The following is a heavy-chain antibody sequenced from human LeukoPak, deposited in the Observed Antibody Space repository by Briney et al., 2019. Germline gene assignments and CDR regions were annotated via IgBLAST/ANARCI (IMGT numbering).Heavy chain of an antibody. J-gene: IGHJ5*02. Sequence: GESLKISCKGSGYSFTSYWIGWVRQMPGKGLEWMGIIYPGDSDTTYSPSFQGQVIISADKSISTAYLQWSSLKASDTAMYYCARLGPPESTGWYAVLSARFDPWGQGTLVTVSS. V-gene: IGHV5-51*01. CDR2: IYPGDSDT. CDR1: GYSFTSYW. CDR3: ARLGPPESTGWYAVLSARFDP. D-gene: IGHD6-19*01.